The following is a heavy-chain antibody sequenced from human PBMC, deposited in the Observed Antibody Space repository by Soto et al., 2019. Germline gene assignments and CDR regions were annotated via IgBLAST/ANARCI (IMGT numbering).Heavy chain of an antibody. CDR1: GYTFTSYG. CDR3: ARDLTTVIQAPYYYYYYMDV. J-gene: IGHJ6*03. D-gene: IGHD4-17*01. CDR2: ISAYNGNT. Sequence: ASVKVSCKASGYTFTSYGISWVLQAPGQGLEWMGWISAYNGNTNYAQKLQGRVTMTTDTSTSTAYMELRSLRSDDTAVYYCARDLTTVIQAPYYYYYYMDVWGKGTTVTVSS. V-gene: IGHV1-18*01.